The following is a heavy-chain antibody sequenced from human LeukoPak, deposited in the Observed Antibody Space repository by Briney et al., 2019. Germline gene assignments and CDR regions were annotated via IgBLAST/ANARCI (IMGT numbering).Heavy chain of an antibody. Sequence: GGSLRLSCAVSGITLSNYGMSRVREAPGKGLEWVAGISESGGSTNYADSVKGRFTISRDNPKNTLYLQMNCLRAEDTAVYFCAKRGVVIRVILVGFHKEAYYFDSWGQGALVTVSS. D-gene: IGHD3-22*01. CDR2: ISESGGST. J-gene: IGHJ4*02. V-gene: IGHV3-23*01. CDR1: GITLSNYG. CDR3: AKRGVVIRVILVGFHKEAYYFDS.